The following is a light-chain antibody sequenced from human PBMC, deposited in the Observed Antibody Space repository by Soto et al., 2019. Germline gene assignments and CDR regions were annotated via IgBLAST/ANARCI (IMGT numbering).Light chain of an antibody. CDR2: EVI. CDR1: SSDVGGYNY. V-gene: IGLV2-14*01. J-gene: IGLJ2*01. CDR3: SSYTSSSTLV. Sequence: QSALTQPASVSGSPGQSITSSCTGTSSDVGGYNYVSWYQQHPGKAPKLMIYEVINRPSGVANRFSGSKYGNTASLTISGLQAEDEADYYCSSYTSSSTLVFGGGTKLTVL.